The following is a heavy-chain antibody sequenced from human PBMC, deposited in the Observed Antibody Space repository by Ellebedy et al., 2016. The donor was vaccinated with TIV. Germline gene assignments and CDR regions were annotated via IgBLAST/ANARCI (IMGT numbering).Heavy chain of an antibody. J-gene: IGHJ5*02. CDR2: MNPNSGNT. CDR1: GYTFTSYD. D-gene: IGHD3-10*01. V-gene: IGHV1-8*01. Sequence: ASVKVSXKASGYTFTSYDINWVRQATGQGLEWMGWMNPNSGNTGYAQKFQGRVTMTRNTSISTAYMELSSLRSEDTAVYYCARDYYGSGPNWFDPWGQGTLVTVSS. CDR3: ARDYYGSGPNWFDP.